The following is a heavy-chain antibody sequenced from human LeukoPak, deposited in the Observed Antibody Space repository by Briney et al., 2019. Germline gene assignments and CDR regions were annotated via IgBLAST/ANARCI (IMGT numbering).Heavy chain of an antibody. D-gene: IGHD5-12*01. V-gene: IGHV5-51*01. CDR2: IYPGDSDT. Sequence: GESLQISCKGSGYSFTSYWIGWVRQLTGKGLEWMGIIYPGDSDTRYSPSFQGQVTISADKSISTAYLQWSSLKASDTAMYYCARHVSVVDIVATVCFDYWGQGTLVTVSS. J-gene: IGHJ4*02. CDR1: GYSFTSYW. CDR3: ARHVSVVDIVATVCFDY.